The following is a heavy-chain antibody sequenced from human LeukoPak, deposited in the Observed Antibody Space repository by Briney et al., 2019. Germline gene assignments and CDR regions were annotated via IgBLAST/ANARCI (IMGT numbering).Heavy chain of an antibody. Sequence: SVKVSCKASGGTFSSYAISWVRQAPGQGLEWMGGIIPIFGTANYAQKFQGRVTITADESTSTAYMELSSLRSEDTAVYCCASLGGGSSWYESDYWGQGALVTVSS. CDR3: ASLGGGSSWYESDY. CDR1: GGTFSSYA. J-gene: IGHJ4*02. V-gene: IGHV1-69*13. CDR2: IIPIFGTA. D-gene: IGHD6-13*01.